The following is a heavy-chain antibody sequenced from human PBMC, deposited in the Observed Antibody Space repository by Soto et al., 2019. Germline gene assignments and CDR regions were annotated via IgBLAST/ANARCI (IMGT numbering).Heavy chain of an antibody. CDR3: ARDRQGKYYYYGMDV. Sequence: EVQLVESGGGLVQPGGSLRLSCAAAGFTFSSYEMTWVRQAPGKGLEWVSYISSSGSNIYYADSVKGRFTISRDNDKNSLYLQMNSLRAEDTDVYYCARDRQGKYYYYGMDVWGQGTTVTVSS. J-gene: IGHJ6*02. V-gene: IGHV3-48*03. D-gene: IGHD3-10*01. CDR1: GFTFSSYE. CDR2: ISSSGSNI.